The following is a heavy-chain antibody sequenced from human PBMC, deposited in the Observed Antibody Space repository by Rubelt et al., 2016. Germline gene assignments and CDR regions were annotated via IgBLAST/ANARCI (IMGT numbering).Heavy chain of an antibody. J-gene: IGHJ6*02. CDR2: IYYSGST. Sequence: QVQLQQWGAGLLKPSETLSLTCAVSGGSISSYYWSWIRQPPGKGLEWIGYIYYSGSTNYNPPLKSRCTISVDTSKNQFSLKLSSVTAADTAVYYCARGRPGMDVWGQGTTVTVSS. CDR1: GGSISSYY. CDR3: ARGRPGMDV. V-gene: IGHV4-59*01.